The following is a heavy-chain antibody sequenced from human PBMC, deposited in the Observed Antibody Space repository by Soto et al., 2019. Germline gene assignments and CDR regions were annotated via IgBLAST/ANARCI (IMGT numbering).Heavy chain of an antibody. CDR2: IYYSGST. CDR3: ARADDSSGYYDY. CDR1: GGSVSXXSYX. J-gene: IGHJ4*02. V-gene: IGHV4-61*01. D-gene: IGHD3-22*01. Sequence: QVXXQXSGPGXVKPSEXLSLTCTXSGGSVSXXSYXXSWIXQPXGKGLEWIGYIYYSGSTNYNPSLKSRVTISVDTSKNQFSLKLSSVTAADTAVYYCARADDSSGYYDYWGQGTLVTVSS.